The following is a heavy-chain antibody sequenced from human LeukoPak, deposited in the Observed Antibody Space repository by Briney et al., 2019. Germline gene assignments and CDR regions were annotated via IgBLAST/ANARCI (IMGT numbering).Heavy chain of an antibody. CDR1: GLTVSSNY. D-gene: IGHD5-12*01. CDR2: INHSGST. CDR3: ARLNEWLRFHFDY. V-gene: IGHV4-34*01. Sequence: GSLRLSCAASGLTVSSNYITWVRQPPGKGLEWIGEINHSGSTNYNPSLKSRVTISVDTSKNQFSLKLSSVTAADTAVYYCARLNEWLRFHFDYWGQGTLVTVSS. J-gene: IGHJ4*02.